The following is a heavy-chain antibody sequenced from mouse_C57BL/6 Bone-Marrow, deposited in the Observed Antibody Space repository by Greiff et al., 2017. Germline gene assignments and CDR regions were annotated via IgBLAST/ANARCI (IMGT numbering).Heavy chain of an antibody. CDR2: IDPENGDT. J-gene: IGHJ3*01. V-gene: IGHV14-4*01. CDR1: GFNIKDDY. CDR3: TWNTTVVATGAY. D-gene: IGHD1-1*01. Sequence: EVQLVESGAELVRPGASVKLSCTASGFNIKDDYMHWVKQRPEQGLEWIGWIDPENGDTEYASKFQGKAPITADTSSNTAYLQLSSLTSEDTAVYYCTWNTTVVATGAYWGQGTLVTVSA.